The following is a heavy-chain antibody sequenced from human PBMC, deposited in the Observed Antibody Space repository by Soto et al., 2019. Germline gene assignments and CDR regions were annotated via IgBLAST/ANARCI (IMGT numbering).Heavy chain of an antibody. J-gene: IGHJ4*02. CDR3: AREGASGSHIGY. CDR2: IIPIFGTA. Sequence: QVQLVRSGAEVKTPGSSVKVSCKSSGGTFSSYAIRWVRQAPGQGLEWMGGIIPIFGTANYAQKFQGRVTITADESTSTAYMELSSLRSEDTAVYYCAREGASGSHIGYWGQGTLVTVSS. CDR1: GGTFSSYA. V-gene: IGHV1-69*01. D-gene: IGHD3-22*01.